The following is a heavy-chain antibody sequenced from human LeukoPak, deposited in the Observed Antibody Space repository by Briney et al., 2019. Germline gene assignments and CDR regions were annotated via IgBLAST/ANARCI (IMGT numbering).Heavy chain of an antibody. CDR1: GGSMRTTTYY. J-gene: IGHJ5*02. Sequence: SETLSLTCTVSGGSMRTTTYYWGWIRQPPGKGLEWIGSIYYNGGTNYNPSLKSRVTISLDTSNNQFSVKLNSVTAADTAVYYCVRESRIMTTVRYWFDPWGQGTLVTVSS. V-gene: IGHV4-39*07. D-gene: IGHD1-1*01. CDR3: VRESRIMTTVRYWFDP. CDR2: IYYNGGT.